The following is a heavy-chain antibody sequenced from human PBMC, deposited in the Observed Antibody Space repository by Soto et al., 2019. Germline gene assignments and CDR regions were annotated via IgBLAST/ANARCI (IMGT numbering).Heavy chain of an antibody. V-gene: IGHV3-64D*06. D-gene: IGHD6-13*01. CDR2: ISTNGGST. CDR1: GFTFSSYA. Sequence: PGGSLRLSFSPSGFTFSSYAMHWVRQAPGKGLENVSSISTNGGSTHYAESVKGRFTISRDNSKKTQYLQMSSLRADDTAVYYCAKDQGSSWYEIDYWGQGT. J-gene: IGHJ4*02. CDR3: AKDQGSSWYEIDY.